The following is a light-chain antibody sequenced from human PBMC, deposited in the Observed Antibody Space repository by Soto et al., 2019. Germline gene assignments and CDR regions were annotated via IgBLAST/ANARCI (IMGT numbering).Light chain of an antibody. CDR3: QQYNNWPLT. J-gene: IGKJ4*01. Sequence: EIVLTQSPGTLSLPPGERASLSCRASQSIANSLAWYQQKPGQAPRLLIYGASTRATGIPARFSGSGSGTEFTLTISSLQSEDFAVYSCQQYNNWPLTFGGGTKVDI. CDR2: GAS. CDR1: QSIANS. V-gene: IGKV3-15*01.